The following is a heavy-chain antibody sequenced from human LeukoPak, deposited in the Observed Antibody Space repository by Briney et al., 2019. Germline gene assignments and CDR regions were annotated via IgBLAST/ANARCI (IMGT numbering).Heavy chain of an antibody. Sequence: GGSLRLSCAASGFTFSGFWMSWVRQAPGKGLEWVANIKQDATEKYYIDSVKGRFTISRDNAQNSLYLQMNSLRVEDTAAYYCARDKPRDSVAGSNFDYWGQGILVTVSS. CDR1: GFTFSGFW. V-gene: IGHV3-7*01. CDR3: ARDKPRDSVAGSNFDY. CDR2: IKQDATEK. J-gene: IGHJ4*02. D-gene: IGHD6-19*01.